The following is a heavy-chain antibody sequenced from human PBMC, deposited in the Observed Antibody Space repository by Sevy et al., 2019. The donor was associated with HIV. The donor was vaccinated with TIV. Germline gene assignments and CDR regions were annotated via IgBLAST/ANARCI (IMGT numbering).Heavy chain of an antibody. CDR3: TTLTVEDDY. D-gene: IGHD6-19*01. V-gene: IGHV3-15*01. CDR2: IKSKTDGGTR. CDR1: EFTFSNAW. J-gene: IGHJ4*02. Sequence: GGSLRLSCAASEFTFSNAWMTWVRQAPGKGLEWVGRIKSKTDGGTRDYTAPVKGRFTISRDDSKNTMYLQMNSLKTEDTVVYYCTTLTVEDDYWGQGTLVTVSS.